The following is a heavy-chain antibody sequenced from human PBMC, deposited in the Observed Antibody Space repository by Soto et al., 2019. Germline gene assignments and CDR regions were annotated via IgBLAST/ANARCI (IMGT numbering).Heavy chain of an antibody. V-gene: IGHV1-18*01. CDR3: ALWFGELLRYGELDY. D-gene: IGHD3-10*01. J-gene: IGHJ4*02. Sequence: QVQLVQSGAEVKQPGASVKVSCKASGYTFTSYGISWVRQAPGQGLEWMGWISAYNGNTNYAQKLQGRVTMTTDTSTSTAYMELRSLRSDDTAVYYCALWFGELLRYGELDYWGQGTLVTVSS. CDR1: GYTFTSYG. CDR2: ISAYNGNT.